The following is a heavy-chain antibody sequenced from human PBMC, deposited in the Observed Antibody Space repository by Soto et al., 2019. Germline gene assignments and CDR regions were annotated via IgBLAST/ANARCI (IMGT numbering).Heavy chain of an antibody. Sequence: QVQLVESGGGVVQPGRSLRLSCAASGFTFSSYGMHWVRQAPGKGLEWVAVIWYDGSNKYYADSVKGRFTISRGNSKNTLYLQMNSLRAEDTAVYYCARVGSEKGITIFGVVISDYYYYYYMDVWGKGTTVTVSS. CDR1: GFTFSSYG. D-gene: IGHD3-3*01. CDR2: IWYDGSNK. CDR3: ARVGSEKGITIFGVVISDYYYYYYMDV. V-gene: IGHV3-33*01. J-gene: IGHJ6*03.